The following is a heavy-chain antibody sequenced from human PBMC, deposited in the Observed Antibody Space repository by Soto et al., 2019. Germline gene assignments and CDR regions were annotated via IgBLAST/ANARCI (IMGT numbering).Heavy chain of an antibody. CDR1: GGSISSGDYY. J-gene: IGHJ4*02. Sequence: QVQLQESGPGLVKPSQTLSLTCTVSGGSISSGDYYWSWIRQPPGKGLEWIGYIYYSGSTYYNPSLNSRVTLSVATPNNQFSLKLSSVTAADTAVYYCPRNYYGSGYVDYWGQGTLVTVSS. V-gene: IGHV4-30-4*01. D-gene: IGHD3-10*01. CDR2: IYYSGST. CDR3: PRNYYGSGYVDY.